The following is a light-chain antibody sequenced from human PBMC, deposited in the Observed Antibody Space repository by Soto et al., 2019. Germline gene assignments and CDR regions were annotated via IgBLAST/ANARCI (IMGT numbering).Light chain of an antibody. J-gene: IGKJ1*01. CDR2: AAS. CDR3: QQSYSTPWT. Sequence: DIQMTQSPSSLSASVGDRVTITCRASQSISSCLNWYQQKPGKAPKLLIYAASSLQSGVPSRISGSGSGTDFTLTISSLQPEDFATYYCQQSYSTPWTFGQGTKVEIK. V-gene: IGKV1-39*01. CDR1: QSISSC.